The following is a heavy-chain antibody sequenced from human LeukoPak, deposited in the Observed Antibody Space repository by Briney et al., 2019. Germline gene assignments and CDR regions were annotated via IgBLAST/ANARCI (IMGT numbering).Heavy chain of an antibody. J-gene: IGHJ3*02. CDR3: ARVAFNDRRNAFDI. V-gene: IGHV3-64*01. CDR1: GFTFTTYA. CDR2: ITNNGGLT. D-gene: IGHD3-22*01. Sequence: HPGGSLRLSCAASGFTFTTYAMHWVRQAPGKGLEFVSAITNNGGLTYYANSVKGRFTISRDNPKNPRYLQMDSLRAEDMAVYYCARVAFNDRRNAFDIWGQGTMVTVSS.